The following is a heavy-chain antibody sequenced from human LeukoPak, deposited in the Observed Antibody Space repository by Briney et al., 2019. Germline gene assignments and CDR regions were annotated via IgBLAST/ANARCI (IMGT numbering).Heavy chain of an antibody. CDR3: ARVPLDYYSSSRLGALDI. CDR2: VYYNGST. Sequence: PSETLSLTCAVYGGSFSGYYWSWIRQPPGKALEWIRYVYYNGSTNYNPSVKSRATISVDTSKNQFSLKLTSVTAADTAVYYCARVPLDYYSSSRLGALDIWGQGTLVTVSS. D-gene: IGHD3-22*01. CDR1: GGSFSGYY. V-gene: IGHV4-59*01. J-gene: IGHJ3*02.